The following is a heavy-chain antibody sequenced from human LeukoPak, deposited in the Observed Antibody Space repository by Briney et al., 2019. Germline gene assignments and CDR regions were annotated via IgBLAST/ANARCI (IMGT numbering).Heavy chain of an antibody. CDR2: IYSGGST. Sequence: PGGSLRLSCAASGFTVSSNYMSSVRQAPGKGLEWVSVIYSGGSTYYADSVKGRFTISRDNSKNTLYLQMNSLRAEDTAVYYCARATIYYYGMDVWGQGTTVTVSS. V-gene: IGHV3-53*01. CDR3: ARATIYYYGMDV. CDR1: GFTVSSNY. J-gene: IGHJ6*02.